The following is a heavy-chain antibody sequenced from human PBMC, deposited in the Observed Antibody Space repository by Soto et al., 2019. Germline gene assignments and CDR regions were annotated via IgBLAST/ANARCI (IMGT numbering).Heavy chain of an antibody. CDR2: ISAHNDDT. V-gene: IGHV1-18*04. CDR3: AREPPGSGSFYRV. Sequence: ASVKVSCKAAGYMFTSYGISWLRQAPGQGLEWMGWISAHNDDTNYAQNLQGRVTMTTDRSTSTAYMELRSLRSDDTAVYYCAREPPGSGSFYRVWGQGSLVTVSS. CDR1: GYMFTSYG. D-gene: IGHD3-10*01. J-gene: IGHJ4*02.